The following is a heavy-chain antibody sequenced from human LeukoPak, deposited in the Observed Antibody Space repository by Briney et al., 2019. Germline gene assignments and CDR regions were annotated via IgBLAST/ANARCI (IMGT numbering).Heavy chain of an antibody. J-gene: IGHJ3*02. V-gene: IGHV1-18*01. CDR1: GYTFINYG. CDR2: ISTYNGNT. Sequence: ASVKVSCKTSGYTFINYGISWVRQAPGQGLEYMGWISTYNGNTEYAQKFQGRVSMTTDTSTSTVHMDLRSLTSDDTAVYYCAKGPVVTFDIWGQGTMVTVSS. CDR3: AKGPVVTFDI. D-gene: IGHD2-15*01.